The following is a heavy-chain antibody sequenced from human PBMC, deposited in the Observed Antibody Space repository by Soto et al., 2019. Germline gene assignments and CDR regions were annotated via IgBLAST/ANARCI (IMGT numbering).Heavy chain of an antibody. CDR2: VYWNDER. V-gene: IGHV2-5*01. J-gene: IGHJ4*02. CDR3: AHYDSSGYFSHFDS. Sequence: QIALQESGPTVVNPTQTLTLTCTFSGFSLTTTGVGVGWIRHAPGKALEWLAMVYWNDERRYSPSLKSRLNITQDTSKNQVVLTMTYMDPVDTATYFCAHYDSSGYFSHFDSWGQGTLVTVSS. D-gene: IGHD3-22*01. CDR1: GFSLTTTGVG.